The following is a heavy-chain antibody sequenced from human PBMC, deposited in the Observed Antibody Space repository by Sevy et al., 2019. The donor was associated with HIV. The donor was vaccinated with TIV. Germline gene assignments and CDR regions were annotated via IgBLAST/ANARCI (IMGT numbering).Heavy chain of an antibody. Sequence: GGSLRLSCAASGFTFSNYGMHWVRQAPGKGLEWVAVIWNDGSNKYYADSVKGRFTISRDNSKNTLYLQMNSLRVEDTAVYFRARGGDFNDRSAKRDFDYWGQEPWSPSPQ. CDR2: IWNDGSNK. D-gene: IGHD3-22*01. CDR3: ARGGDFNDRSAKRDFDY. V-gene: IGHV3-33*01. CDR1: GFTFSNYG. J-gene: IGHJ4*01.